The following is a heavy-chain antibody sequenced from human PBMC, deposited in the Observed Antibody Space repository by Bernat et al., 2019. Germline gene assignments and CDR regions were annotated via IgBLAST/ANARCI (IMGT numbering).Heavy chain of an antibody. J-gene: IGHJ5*02. V-gene: IGHV1-3*01. CDR3: ARDRTLILRYCSGGTCPFDP. D-gene: IGHD2-15*01. CDR2: INAGNGDT. CDR1: GYTFTSYP. Sequence: QVQLVQSGAEVKKPGASMKISCKASGYTFTSYPIHWVRQAPGQRLEWMGWINAGNGDTKYSQNLQGRVTITKDTYASTAYMELSSLTSEDTAVYYCARDRTLILRYCSGGTCPFDPWGQGTLVTVSS.